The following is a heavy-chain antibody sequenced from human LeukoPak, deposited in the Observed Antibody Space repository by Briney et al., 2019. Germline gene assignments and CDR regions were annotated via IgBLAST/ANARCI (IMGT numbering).Heavy chain of an antibody. D-gene: IGHD4-17*01. CDR2: ISYDGSNK. V-gene: IGHV3-30*03. CDR3: ARVHHDYGDSPRIGNPSSVGPNDY. CDR1: GFTFSSYG. J-gene: IGHJ4*02. Sequence: GGSLRLSCAASGFTFSSYGMHWVRQAPGKGLEWVAVISYDGSNKYYADSVKGRFTISRDNSKNTLYLQMNSLRAEDTAVYYCARVHHDYGDSPRIGNPSSVGPNDYGAQGPLVTVSS.